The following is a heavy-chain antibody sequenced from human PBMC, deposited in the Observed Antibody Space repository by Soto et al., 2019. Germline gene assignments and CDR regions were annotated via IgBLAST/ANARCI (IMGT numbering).Heavy chain of an antibody. J-gene: IGHJ4*02. CDR2: ISAYNGNT. CDR1: GYTFTSYG. V-gene: IGHV1-18*01. CDR3: ARDQGSGYDLRTLDY. Sequence: ASVKVSCKASGYTFTSYGISWVRQAPGQGLEWMGWISAYNGNTNYAQKLQGRVTMTTDTSTSTAYMELRSLRSDDTAVYYCARDQGSGYDLRTLDYWGQGTLVTVSS. D-gene: IGHD5-12*01.